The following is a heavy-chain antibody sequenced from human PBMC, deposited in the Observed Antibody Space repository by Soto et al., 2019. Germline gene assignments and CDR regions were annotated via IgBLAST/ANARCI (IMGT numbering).Heavy chain of an antibody. D-gene: IGHD6-13*01. CDR1: GFTFSSYA. CDR2: ISGSGGST. V-gene: IGHV3-23*01. J-gene: IGHJ4*02. CDR3: AKHTLFSDSWYEDY. Sequence: PGGSLRLSCAASGFTFSSYAMSWVRQAPGKGLEWVSAISGSGGSTYYADSVKGRFTMSRDNSKNMVFLQMNSLSAEDTAVYYCAKHTLFSDSWYEDYWGQGTLVTVS.